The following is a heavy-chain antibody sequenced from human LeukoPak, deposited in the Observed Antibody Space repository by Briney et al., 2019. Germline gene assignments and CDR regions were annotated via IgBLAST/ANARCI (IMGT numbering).Heavy chain of an antibody. D-gene: IGHD4-17*01. V-gene: IGHV4-59*08. Sequence: SETLSLTCTVSGGSISSYYWSWIRQPPGKGLEWIGYIYYSGSTNYNPSLKSRVTISVDTSKNQFSLKLSSVTAADTAVYYCARLDGDYGPYWYFDLWGRGTLVTVSS. CDR2: IYYSGST. CDR1: GGSISSYY. J-gene: IGHJ2*01. CDR3: ARLDGDYGPYWYFDL.